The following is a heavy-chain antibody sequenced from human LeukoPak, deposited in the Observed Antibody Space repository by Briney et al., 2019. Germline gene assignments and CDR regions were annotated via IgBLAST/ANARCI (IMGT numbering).Heavy chain of an antibody. D-gene: IGHD6-19*01. J-gene: IGHJ4*02. CDR2: IRSKANNYAT. Sequence: GGSLRLSCAASGFTFSGSALHWVRQASGKGLEWVGRIRSKANNYATTYAASVKGRFTISRDNSKNTLYLQMNSLRAEDTAVYYCAKGPWLAYPYYFDYWGQGTLVTVSS. CDR3: AKGPWLAYPYYFDY. V-gene: IGHV3-73*01. CDR1: GFTFSGSA.